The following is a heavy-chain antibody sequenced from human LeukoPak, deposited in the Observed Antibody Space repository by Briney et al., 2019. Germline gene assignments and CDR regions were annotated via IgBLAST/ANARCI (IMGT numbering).Heavy chain of an antibody. Sequence: GGSLRLSCAASGFTFSSYAMSWVRQAPGKGLEWVSAISGSGGSTYYADSVKGRFTISRDNSKNTLYLQMNSLRAEDTAVYYCVKGSRIAAAGASDYWGQGTLVTVSS. CDR3: VKGSRIAAAGASDY. V-gene: IGHV3-23*01. CDR2: ISGSGGST. D-gene: IGHD6-13*01. CDR1: GFTFSSYA. J-gene: IGHJ4*02.